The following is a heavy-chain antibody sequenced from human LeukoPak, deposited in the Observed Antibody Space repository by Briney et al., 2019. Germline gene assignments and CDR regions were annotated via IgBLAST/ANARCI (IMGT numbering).Heavy chain of an antibody. Sequence: SETLPLTCAVYGGSFSGYYWSWIRQPPGKGLEWIGEINHSGSTNYNPSLKSRVTISVDTSKNQFSLKLSSVTAADTAVYYCARAGSSSWYRYAWFDPWGQGTLVTVSS. V-gene: IGHV4-34*01. D-gene: IGHD6-13*01. CDR3: ARAGSSSWYRYAWFDP. CDR1: GGSFSGYY. J-gene: IGHJ5*02. CDR2: INHSGST.